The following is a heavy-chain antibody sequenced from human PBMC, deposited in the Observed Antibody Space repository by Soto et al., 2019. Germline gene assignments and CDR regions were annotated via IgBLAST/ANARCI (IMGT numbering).Heavy chain of an antibody. J-gene: IGHJ6*02. CDR2: IDTGTTFM. CDR3: ARETGSYSCTDGLMDV. Sequence: EVQLVESGGGLVKPGGSLRLSCAASGFSFSNFTMNWVRQAPGKGLEWVSSIDTGTTFMFYADSVTGRFTISRDNSKKSVYLQMNSLRAEDTAVYYCARETGSYSCTDGLMDVWGQGTTVTVSS. V-gene: IGHV3-21*01. D-gene: IGHD2-15*01. CDR1: GFSFSNFT.